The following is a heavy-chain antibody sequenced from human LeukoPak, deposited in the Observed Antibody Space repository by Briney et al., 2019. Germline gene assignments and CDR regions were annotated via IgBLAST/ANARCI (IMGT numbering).Heavy chain of an antibody. CDR3: ARSRQPYPTSSYYFDY. CDR1: GFTFTSYA. D-gene: IGHD6-6*01. Sequence: GGSLRLSCPASGFTFTSYAMSWVRQAPGKGLQWVSSISSGGGSTYYADSVKGRFTISRDNSRNTLYLQMSSLRAEDTAVYYCARSRQPYPTSSYYFDYWGQGTLVTVSS. J-gene: IGHJ4*02. CDR2: ISSGGGST. V-gene: IGHV3-23*01.